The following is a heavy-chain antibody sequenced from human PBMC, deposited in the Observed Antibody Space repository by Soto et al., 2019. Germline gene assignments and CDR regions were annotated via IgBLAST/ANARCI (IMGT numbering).Heavy chain of an antibody. V-gene: IGHV6-1*01. CDR1: GDTVSSNSVA. J-gene: IGHJ6*02. CDR2: TYYRSRWYS. D-gene: IGHD2-15*01. Sequence: QTLSLSCVGSGDTVSSNSVAWNWGRQSPSRGLEWLGRTYYRSRWYSDYAVSVRSRIDINADTSKNQVSLQLNSVTPEDTAVYYXARSEEDSDYYYYGMDVWGQGTTVTVSS. CDR3: ARSEEDSDYYYYGMDV.